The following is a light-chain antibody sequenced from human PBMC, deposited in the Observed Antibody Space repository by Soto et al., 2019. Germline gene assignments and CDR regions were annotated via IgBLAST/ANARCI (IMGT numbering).Light chain of an antibody. CDR2: EVS. Sequence: QSVLTQPASVSGSPGQSITIACTGTSSDVGGYNYVSWYQQHPGKAPKLMISEVSTRHSGVSNRFSGSKSGNTASLTISGLQAEDEADYYCSSYTSSSTPYVFGTGTKITVL. CDR3: SSYTSSSTPYV. J-gene: IGLJ1*01. CDR1: SSDVGGYNY. V-gene: IGLV2-14*01.